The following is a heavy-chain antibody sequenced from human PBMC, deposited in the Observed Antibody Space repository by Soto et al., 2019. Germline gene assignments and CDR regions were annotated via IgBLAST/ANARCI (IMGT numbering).Heavy chain of an antibody. Sequence: QEQLVQSGPEVKQPGSSVTVSCKASAGTFNNYAICWVRQAPGQGLEWMGGTIPLFRTSSYAQKFQGRVTITADKSTSTVYMDMRNLNSEDTALYYWAVAGGRPYYYYGMDVWGHGTAVTVS. CDR2: TIPLFRTS. J-gene: IGHJ6*02. V-gene: IGHV1-69*06. CDR1: AGTFNNYA. CDR3: AVAGGRPYYYYGMDV. D-gene: IGHD2-15*01.